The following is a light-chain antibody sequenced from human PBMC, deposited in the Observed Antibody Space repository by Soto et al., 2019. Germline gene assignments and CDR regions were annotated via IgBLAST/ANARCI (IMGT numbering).Light chain of an antibody. Sequence: EIVLTQSPGTLSLSAGERSTLSCVGSQSVSSSYLAWYQQKPGQAPRLLIYGASTRATGITARFSGSGSGTEFTLTISSLQSEDFAVYYCQPYNTWPWTVGPVTQVEIK. V-gene: IGKV3-15*01. CDR1: QSVSSSY. CDR2: GAS. CDR3: QPYNTWPWT. J-gene: IGKJ1*01.